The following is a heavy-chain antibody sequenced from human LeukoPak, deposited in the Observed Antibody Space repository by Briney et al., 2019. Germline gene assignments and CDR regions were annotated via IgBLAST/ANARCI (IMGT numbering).Heavy chain of an antibody. Sequence: SETLSLTCAVYGGSFSGYYWSWLRQPPGKGLEWIGEINHSGSTNYNPSLKSRVTISVDTSKNQFSLKLSSVTAADTAVYYCARAALIAAAGRSWFDPWGQGTLVTVSS. CDR1: GGSFSGYY. CDR2: INHSGST. D-gene: IGHD6-13*01. J-gene: IGHJ5*02. V-gene: IGHV4-34*01. CDR3: ARAALIAAAGRSWFDP.